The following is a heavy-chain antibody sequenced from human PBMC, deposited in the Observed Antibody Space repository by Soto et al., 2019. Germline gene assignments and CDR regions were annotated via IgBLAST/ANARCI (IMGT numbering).Heavy chain of an antibody. D-gene: IGHD1-26*01. CDR2: IIPIFGTA. Sequence: ASVKVSCKASGGTFSSYAISWVRQAPGQGREWMGGIIPIFGTANYAQKFQGRVTITADESTSTAYMELSSLRSEDTAVYYCARKGKRTSVSYYCYGMDVWGQGTTVTVSS. CDR1: GGTFSSYA. V-gene: IGHV1-69*13. J-gene: IGHJ6*02. CDR3: ARKGKRTSVSYYCYGMDV.